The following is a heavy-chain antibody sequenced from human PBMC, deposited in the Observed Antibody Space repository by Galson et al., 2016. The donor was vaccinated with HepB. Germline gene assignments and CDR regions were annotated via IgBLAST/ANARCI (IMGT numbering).Heavy chain of an antibody. J-gene: IGHJ4*02. V-gene: IGHV1-18*04. CDR3: ARDSPDDYNGYFCFDY. CDR1: GYTFSNFG. Sequence: SVKVSCKASGYTFSNFGLSWLRQAPGEGLEWMGWISVSRGNTNYAQKFQGRVTMTTDTSTSTAYMELRSLRSDDTAVYFCARDSPDDYNGYFCFDYWGQGTLVTVSS. CDR2: ISVSRGNT. D-gene: IGHD3-22*01.